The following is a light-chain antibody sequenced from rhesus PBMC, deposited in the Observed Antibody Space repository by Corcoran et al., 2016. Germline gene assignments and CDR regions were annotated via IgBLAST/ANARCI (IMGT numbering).Light chain of an antibody. CDR2: GGS. Sequence: IVMTQTPLSLAITPGEPASMSCRSSQSLLHNEGKSDWSWYLQKPGQYPQLLFYGGSTRASGVPDRFSGSGSGSDFTLKITKVEAEDVGYCCCVQTLAFPRTFGQGTKVEIK. CDR3: VQTLAFPRT. CDR1: QSLLHNEGKSD. V-gene: IGKV2-72*02. J-gene: IGKJ1*01.